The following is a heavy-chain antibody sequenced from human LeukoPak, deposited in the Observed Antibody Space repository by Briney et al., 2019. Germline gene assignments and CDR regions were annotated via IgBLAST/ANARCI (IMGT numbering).Heavy chain of an antibody. J-gene: IGHJ1*01. CDR2: IDHTGNT. Sequence: PSETLSLTCAVSGASITSVNWWNWVRQSPGEGLEWIGEIDHTGNTNYNASLKSRVTISLDKSKNQFSLNLNSVTAADTAVYYCARSYASAVWGQGTLVTVSS. CDR1: GASITSVNW. CDR3: ARSYASAV. V-gene: IGHV4-4*02.